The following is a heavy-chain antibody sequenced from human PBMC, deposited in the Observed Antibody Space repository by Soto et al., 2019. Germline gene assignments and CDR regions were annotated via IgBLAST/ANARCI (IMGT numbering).Heavy chain of an antibody. J-gene: IGHJ6*02. CDR1: GFTSRSYS. V-gene: IGHV3-21*01. D-gene: IGHD6-6*01. Sequence: GGSLRLSCAASGFTSRSYSLNWVRQAPGKGLEWVSSISGTSNDIYYADSVKGRFIISRDNARDSLYLQMYSLSAEDTAIYFCATSIAAHLGYYGMDVWGQGTTVTVSS. CDR2: ISGTSNDI. CDR3: ATSIAAHLGYYGMDV.